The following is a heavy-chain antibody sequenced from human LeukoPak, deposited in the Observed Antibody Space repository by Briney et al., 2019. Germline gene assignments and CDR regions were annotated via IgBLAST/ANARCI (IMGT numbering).Heavy chain of an antibody. J-gene: IGHJ4*02. D-gene: IGHD3-16*01. V-gene: IGHV1-69*04. Sequence: SVKVSCKASGGTFSSYAISWVREAPGQGLEWMGRIIPILGIANYAQKFQGRVTITADKSTSTAYMELSSLRSEDTAVYYCSQDGGRSTHYWGQGTLVTVSS. CDR2: IIPILGIA. CDR1: GGTFSSYA. CDR3: SQDGGRSTHY.